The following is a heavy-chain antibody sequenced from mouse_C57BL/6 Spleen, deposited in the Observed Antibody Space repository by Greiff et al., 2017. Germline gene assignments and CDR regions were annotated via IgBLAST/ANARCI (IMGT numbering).Heavy chain of an antibody. CDR1: GFTFSSYA. Sequence: EVKLMASGGGLVKPGGSLKLSCAASGFTFSSYAMSWVRQTPEKRLEWVATISDGGSYTYYPDNVKGRFTISRDNAKNNLYLQMSHLKSEDTAMYYWARELRGYFDYWGQGTTPTVSS. V-gene: IGHV5-4*01. CDR3: ARELRGYFDY. J-gene: IGHJ2*01. D-gene: IGHD1-1*01. CDR2: ISDGGSYT.